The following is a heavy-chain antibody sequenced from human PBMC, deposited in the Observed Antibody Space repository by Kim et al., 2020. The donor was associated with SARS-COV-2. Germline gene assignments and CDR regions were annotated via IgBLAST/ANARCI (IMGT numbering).Heavy chain of an antibody. D-gene: IGHD2-8*01. CDR3: ARPSFCADGICPYYDY. V-gene: IGHV1-3*01. Sequence: ASVKVSCKASGYTFTKYGVHWVRQAPGQSLEWMGWVNAGNGDTHYSPKFQDRVTITRDTSATTAYMELSRLRSEDTAVYYCARPSFCADGICPYYDYWGQGTLVTVSS. CDR1: GYTFTKYG. CDR2: VNAGNGDT. J-gene: IGHJ4*02.